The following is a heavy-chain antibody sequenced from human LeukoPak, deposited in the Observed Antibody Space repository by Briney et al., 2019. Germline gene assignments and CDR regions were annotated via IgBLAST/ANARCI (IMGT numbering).Heavy chain of an antibody. Sequence: GGSLRLSCSASGFTFSSYAMHWVRQAPGKGLEYVSAISSNGGSTYYADSVKGRFTISRDNSKNTLYLQMSSLRAEYTAVYYCVKDRKYCSGGSCYSPYAEYFQHWGQGTLVTVSS. CDR1: GFTFSSYA. J-gene: IGHJ1*01. CDR2: ISSNGGST. D-gene: IGHD2-15*01. CDR3: VKDRKYCSGGSCYSPYAEYFQH. V-gene: IGHV3-64D*06.